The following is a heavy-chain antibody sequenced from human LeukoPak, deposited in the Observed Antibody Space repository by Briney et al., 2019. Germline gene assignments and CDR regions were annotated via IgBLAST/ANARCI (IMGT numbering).Heavy chain of an antibody. V-gene: IGHV3-66*02. CDR1: GFTVSSNY. CDR2: IYSGGST. CDR3: ARWGYSSSWYDYYMDV. D-gene: IGHD6-13*01. J-gene: IGHJ6*03. Sequence: GGSLRLSCAASGFTVSSNYMSWVRQAPGKGLEWVSVIYSGGSTYYADSVKGRFTISRDNSKNTLYLQMNSLRAEDTAVYYCARWGYSSSWYDYYMDVWGKGTTVTVSS.